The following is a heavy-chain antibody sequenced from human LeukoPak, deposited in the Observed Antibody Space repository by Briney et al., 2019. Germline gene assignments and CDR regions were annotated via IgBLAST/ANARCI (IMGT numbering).Heavy chain of an antibody. CDR2: MFPSGTI. D-gene: IGHD6-19*01. J-gene: IGHJ6*02. Sequence: SETLSLTCTVSGGPISSYHWSWFRQPAGKGLEFIGRMFPSGTINYSPSLKRRLTMSVDASKNQLSLELRSVTAADTAVYYCATNIEVAYYNYAMDVWGQGTTVTVSS. CDR3: ATNIEVAYYNYAMDV. CDR1: GGPISSYH. V-gene: IGHV4-4*07.